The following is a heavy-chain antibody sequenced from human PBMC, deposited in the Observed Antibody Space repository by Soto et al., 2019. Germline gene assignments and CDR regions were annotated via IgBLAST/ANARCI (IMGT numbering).Heavy chain of an antibody. CDR2: IRSKAYGGTT. J-gene: IGHJ5*02. CDR1: GFTFGDYA. CDR3: TTNYYDSSGYDNWFDH. Sequence: GGSLRLSCTASGFTFGDYAMSWFRQAPGKGLEWVGFIRSKAYGGTTEYAASVKGRFTISRDDSKSIAYLQMNSLKTEDTAVYYCTTNYYDSSGYDNWFDHWGHGTLVTGS. V-gene: IGHV3-49*03. D-gene: IGHD3-22*01.